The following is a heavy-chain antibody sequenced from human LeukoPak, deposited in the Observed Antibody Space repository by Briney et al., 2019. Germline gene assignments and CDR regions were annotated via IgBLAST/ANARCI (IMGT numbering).Heavy chain of an antibody. CDR1: GDSVSSNSVT. Sequence: SQTLSLTCAISGDSVSSNSVTWNWIRQSPSRGLEWLGRTYYRSTWYNDYAVSVRDRITVNPDTSKNQFSLHLNSVTPEDTAVYYCARRLTQYDCFDPWGQGILVTVSS. D-gene: IGHD2-2*01. CDR2: TYYRSTWYN. J-gene: IGHJ5*02. V-gene: IGHV6-1*01. CDR3: ARRLTQYDCFDP.